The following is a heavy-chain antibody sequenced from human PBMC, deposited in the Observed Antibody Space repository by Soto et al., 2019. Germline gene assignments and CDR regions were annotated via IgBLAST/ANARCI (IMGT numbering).Heavy chain of an antibody. D-gene: IGHD3-9*01. CDR3: ARSYDILTGYYSWHASDI. V-gene: IGHV3-74*01. J-gene: IGHJ3*02. CDR2: INSDGSST. CDR1: GFTFSSYW. Sequence: GGSLRLSCAASGFTFSSYWMHWVRQAPGKGLVWVSRINSDGSSTSYADSVKGRFTISRDNAKNTLYLQMNSLRAEDTAVYYCARSYDILTGYYSWHASDIWGQGTMVTVSS.